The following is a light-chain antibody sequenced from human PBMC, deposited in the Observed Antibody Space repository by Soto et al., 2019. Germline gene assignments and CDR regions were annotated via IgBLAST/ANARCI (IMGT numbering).Light chain of an antibody. V-gene: IGKV3-20*01. CDR2: GAS. CDR1: QSVSSSY. Sequence: EIVLTQSPGTLSLSPGERATLSCRASQSVSSSYLAWYQQKPGQAPRLLTYGASSRATGIPDRFSGSGSGTDFTLTISRLEPEDFAVYYCQQCGSSPITFGQGTKVDIK. J-gene: IGKJ1*01. CDR3: QQCGSSPIT.